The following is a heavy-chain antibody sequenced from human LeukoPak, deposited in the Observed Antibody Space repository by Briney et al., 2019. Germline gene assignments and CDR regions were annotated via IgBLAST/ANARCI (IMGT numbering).Heavy chain of an antibody. J-gene: IGHJ4*02. CDR2: ISDGSTYI. CDR3: ARDNGYNFDS. Sequence: GGSLRLSCAASGFTFSNACMSWVRQAPGKGLEWVSSISDGSTYIYYADSVKGRFTISRDNAKNSLDLQMNSLRAEDTAIYYCARDNGYNFDSWGQGTLVTVSS. CDR1: GFTFSNAC. D-gene: IGHD5-18*01. V-gene: IGHV3-21*01.